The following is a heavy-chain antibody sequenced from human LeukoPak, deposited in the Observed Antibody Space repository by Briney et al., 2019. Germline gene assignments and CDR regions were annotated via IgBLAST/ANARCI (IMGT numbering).Heavy chain of an antibody. CDR2: IYPGDSDT. Sequence: GESLKISCKGSGYSFTSYWIGWVRQMPGKGLEWMGIIYPGDSDTRYSPSFQGQVAISADKSISTAYLQWSSLKASDTAMYYCARLNTAMARYCYYYYYMDVWGKGTTVTVSS. D-gene: IGHD5-18*01. CDR3: ARLNTAMARYCYYYYYMDV. V-gene: IGHV5-51*01. CDR1: GYSFTSYW. J-gene: IGHJ6*03.